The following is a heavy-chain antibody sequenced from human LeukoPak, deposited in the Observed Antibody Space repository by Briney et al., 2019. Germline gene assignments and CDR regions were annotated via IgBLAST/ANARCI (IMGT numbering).Heavy chain of an antibody. CDR2: INYDGDST. V-gene: IGHV3-74*01. Sequence: GGSLRLSCAASGFTFNTHWMHWVRQAPGKGLVWVSGINYDGDSTVNADFVKGRFTTSRDNAKSTVYLQMNSLRGEDTAIYYCVRGNCGRTPRYWGQGTLVTVSS. D-gene: IGHD2-21*01. CDR1: GFTFNTHW. CDR3: VRGNCGRTPRY. J-gene: IGHJ4*02.